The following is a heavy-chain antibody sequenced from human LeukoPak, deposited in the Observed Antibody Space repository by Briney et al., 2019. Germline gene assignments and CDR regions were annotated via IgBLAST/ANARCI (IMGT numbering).Heavy chain of an antibody. J-gene: IGHJ4*02. Sequence: GGSLRLSCAASGFTFDTYAMTWVRQAPGKGLEWVSSISNGGTYIYYAESVRGRSTISRDNTKNFLYLQLSTLRVEDTAVYYCARDRPTGRSRGVVVQWGQGTLVTVSS. CDR1: GFTFDTYA. CDR3: ARDRPTGRSRGVVVQ. D-gene: IGHD2-15*01. CDR2: ISNGGTYI. V-gene: IGHV3-21*01.